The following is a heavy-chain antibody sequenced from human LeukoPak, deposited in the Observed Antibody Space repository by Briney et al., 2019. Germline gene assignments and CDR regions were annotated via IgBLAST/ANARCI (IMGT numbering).Heavy chain of an antibody. D-gene: IGHD3-10*01. CDR1: GYTFTSYG. Sequence: ASVKVSCKASGYTFTSYGISWVRQAPGQGLEWMGWISAYNGNTNYAQKLQGRVTMTTDTSTSTAYMELRSLRSDDTAVYYCARGSPLIYGSGSYGVDYWGQGTLVTVSS. CDR2: ISAYNGNT. V-gene: IGHV1-18*01. CDR3: ARGSPLIYGSGSYGVDY. J-gene: IGHJ4*02.